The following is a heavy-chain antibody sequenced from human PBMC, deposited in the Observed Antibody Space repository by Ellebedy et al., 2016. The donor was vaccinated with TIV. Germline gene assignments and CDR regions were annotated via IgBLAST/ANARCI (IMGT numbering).Heavy chain of an antibody. D-gene: IGHD6-19*01. CDR1: GFTFSSSA. J-gene: IGHJ4*02. CDR2: MSSDGRYK. V-gene: IGHV3-30*04. CDR3: ARDKLQNAVAGSNFDY. Sequence: GESLKISXAASGFTFSSSAMHWVRQAPGKGLEWVASMSSDGRYKYYAGSVKGRFTISRDNAKNSLFLQMNSLRAEDTAVYYCARDKLQNAVAGSNFDYWGQGALVTVSS.